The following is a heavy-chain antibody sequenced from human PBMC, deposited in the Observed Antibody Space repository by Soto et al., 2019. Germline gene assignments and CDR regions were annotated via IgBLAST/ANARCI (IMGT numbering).Heavy chain of an antibody. CDR3: ARALLSYDSSGYPGYFDY. CDR1: GGSISSYY. V-gene: IGHV4-59*01. Sequence: SETLSLTCTVSGGSISSYYWSWIRQPPGKGLEWIGYIYYSGSTNYNPSLKSRVTISVDTSKNQFSLKLSSVTAADTAVYYCARALLSYDSSGYPGYFDYWGQGTLVTVSS. CDR2: IYYSGST. D-gene: IGHD3-22*01. J-gene: IGHJ4*02.